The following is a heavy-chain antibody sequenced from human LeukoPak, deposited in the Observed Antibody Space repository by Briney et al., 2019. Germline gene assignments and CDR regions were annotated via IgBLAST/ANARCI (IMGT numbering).Heavy chain of an antibody. V-gene: IGHV4-34*01. CDR1: DESFSGHY. J-gene: IGHJ4*02. Sequence: SETLSLTCGVSDESFSGHYWSWIRQPPGKGLEGLEWIGEINHNGNIQYKPSLKTRVTISVDTSKKQFSLKLSSVTAADTAVYYCAREVSGLGGDGYNVGMGGLDCWGQGTLVTVSS. CDR3: AREVSGLGGDGYNVGMGGLDC. D-gene: IGHD5-24*01. CDR2: INHNGNI.